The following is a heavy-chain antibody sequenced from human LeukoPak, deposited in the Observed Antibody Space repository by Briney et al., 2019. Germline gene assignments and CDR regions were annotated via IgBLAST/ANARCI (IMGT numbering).Heavy chain of an antibody. Sequence: GSVKVSCKASGYTFTGYYMHWVRQAPGQGLEWMGWINPNSGGTNYAQKFQGRVTMTRDTSISTAYMELSRLRSDDTAVYYCARGLGATGSYFDYWGQGTLVTVSS. CDR1: GYTFTGYY. CDR3: ARGLGATGSYFDY. V-gene: IGHV1-2*02. D-gene: IGHD1-26*01. CDR2: INPNSGGT. J-gene: IGHJ4*02.